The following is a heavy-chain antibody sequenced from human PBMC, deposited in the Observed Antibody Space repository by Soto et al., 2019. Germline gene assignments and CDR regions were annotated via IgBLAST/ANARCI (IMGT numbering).Heavy chain of an antibody. J-gene: IGHJ4*02. CDR1: GYTFTSYG. V-gene: IGHV1-18*01. CDR3: ARDMGGYYFEPNDY. D-gene: IGHD3-22*01. Sequence: GPEVKKPGASVKVSCKTSGYTFTSYGISWVRQAPGQGLEWMGWMTANNVNTNYAQKFQGRVTMTTDTSTATAYMELRSLRSDDTAVYYCARDMGGYYFEPNDYWGQGTLVTVSS. CDR2: MTANNVNT.